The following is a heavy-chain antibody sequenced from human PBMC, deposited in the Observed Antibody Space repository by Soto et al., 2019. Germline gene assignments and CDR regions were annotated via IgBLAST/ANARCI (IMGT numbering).Heavy chain of an antibody. V-gene: IGHV1-58*01. J-gene: IGHJ4*02. CDR2: IVVGSGNT. Sequence: SAKVSCKASGFTFTSSAVQWVRQARGQRLEWIGWIVVGSGNTNYAQKFQGRVTITRDMSTSTAYMELSSLRSEDTAVYYCARVPRLRYFDRLFDYWGQGTLVTVSS. D-gene: IGHD3-9*01. CDR3: ARVPRLRYFDRLFDY. CDR1: GFTFTSSA.